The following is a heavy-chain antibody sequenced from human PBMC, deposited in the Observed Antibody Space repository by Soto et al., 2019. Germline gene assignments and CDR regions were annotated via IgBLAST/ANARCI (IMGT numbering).Heavy chain of an antibody. CDR1: GFTFSSYG. J-gene: IGHJ6*03. V-gene: IGHV3-33*01. Sequence: QVQLVESGGGVVQPGRSLRLSCAASGFTFSSYGMHWVRQAPGKGLEWVAVIWYDGSNKYYADSVKGRFTISRDNSKNTLFLQMNSLRAEDTVVYYCARDGEGIVTGYYIYYYMDVWGKGTTVTVSS. CDR2: IWYDGSNK. D-gene: IGHD3-9*01. CDR3: ARDGEGIVTGYYIYYYMDV.